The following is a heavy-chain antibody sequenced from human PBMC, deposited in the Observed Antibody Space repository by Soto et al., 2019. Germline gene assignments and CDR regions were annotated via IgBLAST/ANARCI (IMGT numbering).Heavy chain of an antibody. CDR3: AREQLQVVIPDY. CDR1: GFTFSSYW. V-gene: IGHV3-7*01. D-gene: IGHD6-13*01. J-gene: IGHJ4*02. CDR2: IKQDGSEK. Sequence: EVQLVESGGGLVQPGGSLRLSCAASGFTFSSYWVNWVRQAPGKGLEWVANIKQDGSEKYYVDSVKGRFTISRDNTKNSLYLQMNSLRAEDTAVYYCAREQLQVVIPDYWGQGTLVTDSS.